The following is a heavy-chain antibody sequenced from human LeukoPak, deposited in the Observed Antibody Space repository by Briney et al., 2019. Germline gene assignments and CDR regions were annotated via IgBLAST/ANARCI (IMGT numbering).Heavy chain of an antibody. J-gene: IGHJ6*03. Sequence: GGSLRLSCAASGFTFSGSAMHWVRQAAGKGLEWDGRIRSKANSYATAYAASVKGRFTISRDDSKNTAYLQMNSLKTEDTAVYYCTRGDDSGSYYGYYYYMDVWGKGTTVTVSS. CDR3: TRGDDSGSYYGYYYYMDV. V-gene: IGHV3-73*01. CDR2: IRSKANSYAT. D-gene: IGHD1-26*01. CDR1: GFTFSGSA.